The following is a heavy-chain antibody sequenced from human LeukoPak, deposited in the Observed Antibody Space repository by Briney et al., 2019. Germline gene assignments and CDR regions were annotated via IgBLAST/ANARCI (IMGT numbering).Heavy chain of an antibody. D-gene: IGHD1-26*01. CDR3: VRDRELNY. V-gene: IGHV4-61*01. Sequence: PSETLSLTCTVSGGSVSSSSYYWSWIRQPPGKGLEWIGYIYNSGSTDYNPSLKSRVTISADTSKNQFSLRLSSVTAADTAVYYCVRDRELNYWGQGTLVTVSS. J-gene: IGHJ4*02. CDR1: GGSVSSSSYY. CDR2: IYNSGST.